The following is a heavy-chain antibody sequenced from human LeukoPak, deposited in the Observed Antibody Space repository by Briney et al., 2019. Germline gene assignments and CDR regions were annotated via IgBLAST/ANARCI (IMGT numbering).Heavy chain of an antibody. CDR1: GLTFSRYA. CDR2: VSTSGGST. Sequence: GGSLRLSCAASGLTFSRYAMSWVRQAPGKGLEWVSGVSTSGGSTYYADSVKGRFTISRDNSKNTLYLQMNSLRAEDTAVYYCARDRWLRSLLDYWGQGTLVTVSS. J-gene: IGHJ4*02. V-gene: IGHV3-23*01. CDR3: ARDRWLRSLLDY. D-gene: IGHD5-12*01.